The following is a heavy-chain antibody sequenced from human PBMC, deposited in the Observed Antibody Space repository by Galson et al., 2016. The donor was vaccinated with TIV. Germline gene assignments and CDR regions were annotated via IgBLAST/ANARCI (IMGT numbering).Heavy chain of an antibody. CDR1: GDSVSSNSAA. CDR3: ASGRSGYNSTYYYYGMDV. Sequence: CAISGDSVSSNSAAWNWIRQSPSRGLEWLGRTYYRSEWNSDYAVSVRSRIVIKADRSKNQFFLQLNSVTPEDTAVYFCASGRSGYNSTYYYYGMDVWGHGTTVSVSS. V-gene: IGHV6-1*01. J-gene: IGHJ6*02. D-gene: IGHD5-24*01. CDR2: TYYRSEWNS.